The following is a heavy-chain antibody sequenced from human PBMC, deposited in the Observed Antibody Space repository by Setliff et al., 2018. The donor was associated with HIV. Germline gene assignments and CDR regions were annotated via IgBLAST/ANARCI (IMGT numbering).Heavy chain of an antibody. CDR2: IYSGGNT. CDR3: AKDPRAAVATICDY. Sequence: LRLSCAASGFTVTSNYMSWVRQAPGKGLEWVSVIYSGGNTYYADSVKGRFTISRDNSKNTLYLQMNSLRAEDTAVYYCAKDPRAAVATICDYWGQGTLVTVS. V-gene: IGHV3-53*01. D-gene: IGHD5-12*01. CDR1: GFTVTSNY. J-gene: IGHJ4*02.